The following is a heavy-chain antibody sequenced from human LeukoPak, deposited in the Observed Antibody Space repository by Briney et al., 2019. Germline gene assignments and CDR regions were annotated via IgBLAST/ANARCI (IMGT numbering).Heavy chain of an antibody. CDR1: GFTFSSYS. Sequence: GGSLRLSCAASGFTFSSYSMNWVRQAPGKGLEWVSSISSSSSYIYYADSVKGRFTISRDNAKNSLYLQMNSLRAEDTALYYCAKGSYDSSGYPYFDYWGQGTLVTVSS. CDR3: AKGSYDSSGYPYFDY. D-gene: IGHD3-22*01. CDR2: ISSSSSYI. J-gene: IGHJ4*02. V-gene: IGHV3-21*04.